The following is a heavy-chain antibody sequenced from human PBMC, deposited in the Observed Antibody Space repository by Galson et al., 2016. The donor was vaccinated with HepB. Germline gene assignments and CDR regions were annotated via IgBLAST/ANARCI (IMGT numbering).Heavy chain of an antibody. Sequence: SLRLSCAASGFTFSSYSMIWVRQAPWKGLEWVSYITSTSSIISYADSVRGRFTVSRDNAKNSLFLHMNSLRAGDTAVYFCARVAYGSGSYYKFFDYWGQGTLVTVSS. J-gene: IGHJ4*02. CDR2: ITSTSSII. V-gene: IGHV3-48*04. CDR3: ARVAYGSGSYYKFFDY. CDR1: GFTFSSYS. D-gene: IGHD3-10*01.